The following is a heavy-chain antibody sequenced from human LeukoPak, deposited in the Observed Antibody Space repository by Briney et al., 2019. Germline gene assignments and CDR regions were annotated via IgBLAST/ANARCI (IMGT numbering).Heavy chain of an antibody. V-gene: IGHV3-23*01. CDR1: GFTFSSYA. D-gene: IGHD5-24*01. Sequence: GGSLRLSCAASGFTFSSYAMSWVRQAPGKGLEGVSAISGSGGSTYYADSVKGRFTISRDNSKNTLYLQMNSLRAEDTAVYYCAKQRGWLQSFDYWGQGTLVTVSS. J-gene: IGHJ4*02. CDR2: ISGSGGST. CDR3: AKQRGWLQSFDY.